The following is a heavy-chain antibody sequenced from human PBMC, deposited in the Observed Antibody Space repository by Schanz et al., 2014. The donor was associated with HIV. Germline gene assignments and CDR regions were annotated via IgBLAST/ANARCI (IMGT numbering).Heavy chain of an antibody. Sequence: QLQLQESGSGLVKPSQTLSLTCAVSGGSLSSGGSYSWSWVRKPPGKGLEWIGHIYHTGGASYTPPLNTRVPMAVDKSKTQFSLKLTSVTAADTAVYYCARGPSGGLTPSRGMDVWGQGTTVTVSS. V-gene: IGHV4-30-2*01. CDR3: ARGPSGGLTPSRGMDV. CDR2: IYHTGGA. J-gene: IGHJ6*02. D-gene: IGHD1-26*01. CDR1: GGSLSSGGSYS.